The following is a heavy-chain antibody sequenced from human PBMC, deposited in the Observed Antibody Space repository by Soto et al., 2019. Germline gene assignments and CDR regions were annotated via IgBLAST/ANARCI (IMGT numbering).Heavy chain of an antibody. CDR3: AVGIRSLAEAGCQLAH. CDR1: GYSFPNYW. J-gene: IGHJ4*02. CDR2: IYPGDSDT. V-gene: IGHV5-51*01. D-gene: IGHD6-19*01. Sequence: ESLKISCMGSGYSFPNYWIAWVRQMPGKGLEWMGIIYPGDSDTRYGPSFEGQVTISADKSSSTAYLQWSSLKASDTAMYYCAVGIRSLAEAGCQLAHWGQGTPVTVSS.